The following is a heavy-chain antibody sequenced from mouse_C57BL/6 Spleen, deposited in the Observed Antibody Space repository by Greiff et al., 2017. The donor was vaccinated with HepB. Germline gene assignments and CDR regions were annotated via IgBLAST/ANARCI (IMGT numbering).Heavy chain of an antibody. D-gene: IGHD1-1*01. Sequence: EVQGVESGGGLVKPGGSLKLSCAASGFTFSDYGMHWVRQAPEKGLEWVAYISSGSSTIYYADTVKGRFTISRDNAKNTLFLQMTSLRSEDTAMYYCARKSDYGSSYDAMDYWGQGTSVTVSS. CDR3: ARKSDYGSSYDAMDY. J-gene: IGHJ4*01. V-gene: IGHV5-17*01. CDR1: GFTFSDYG. CDR2: ISSGSSTI.